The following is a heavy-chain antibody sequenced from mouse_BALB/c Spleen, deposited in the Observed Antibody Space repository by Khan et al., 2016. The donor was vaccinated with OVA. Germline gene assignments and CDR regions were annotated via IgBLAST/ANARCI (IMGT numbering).Heavy chain of an antibody. J-gene: IGHJ2*01. CDR2: INPTSGYT. CDR1: GYTFTTYW. V-gene: IGHV1-7*01. Sequence: VQLQQSGAELAKPGASVKMSCKASGYTFTTYWMHWVKQRPGQGLEWIGYINPTSGYTDYNEKFKDRATLSADKSSSTAYMQLRSLTSEDSAVYYCTRDRFDYWGQGTTLTVSS. CDR3: TRDRFDY.